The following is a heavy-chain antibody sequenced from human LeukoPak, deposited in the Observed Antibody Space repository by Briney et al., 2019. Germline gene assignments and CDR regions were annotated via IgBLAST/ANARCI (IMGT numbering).Heavy chain of an antibody. CDR3: ARVGYCSSTSCYQDYYYYGMDV. Sequence: ASVKVSCKVSGYALTELSIHWVRQATGQGLEWMGWMNPNSGNTGYAQKFQGRVTMTRNTSISTAYMELSSLRSEDTAVYYCARVGYCSSTSCYQDYYYYGMDVWGQGTTVTVSS. D-gene: IGHD2-2*01. CDR1: GYALTELS. V-gene: IGHV1-8*01. J-gene: IGHJ6*02. CDR2: MNPNSGNT.